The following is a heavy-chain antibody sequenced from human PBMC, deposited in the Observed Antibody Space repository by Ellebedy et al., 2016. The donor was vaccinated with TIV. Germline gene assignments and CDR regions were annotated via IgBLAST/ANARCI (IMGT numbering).Heavy chain of an antibody. V-gene: IGHV3-21*01. CDR2: ISSSSSYI. D-gene: IGHD3-3*01. Sequence: GGSLRLSXAASGFTFSSYSMNWVRQAPGKGLEWVSSISSSSSYIYYADSVKGRFTISRDNAKNSLYLQMNSLRAEDTAVYYCARDFGTGNYYYYYGMDVWGQGTTVTVSS. CDR3: ARDFGTGNYYYYYGMDV. J-gene: IGHJ6*02. CDR1: GFTFSSYS.